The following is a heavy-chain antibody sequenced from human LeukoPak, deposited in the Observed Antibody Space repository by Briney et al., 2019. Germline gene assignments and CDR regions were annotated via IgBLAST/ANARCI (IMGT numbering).Heavy chain of an antibody. D-gene: IGHD2-15*01. CDR1: GFTFSSYA. CDR3: ARELLYTNWFDP. J-gene: IGHJ5*02. V-gene: IGHV3-23*01. Sequence: GGSLRLSCAASGFTFSSYAMSWVRQAPGKGLEWVSAISGSGGSTYYADPVKGRFTISRDNSKDTLYLQMNSLRAEDTAVYYCARELLYTNWFDPWGQGTLVTVSS. CDR2: ISGSGGST.